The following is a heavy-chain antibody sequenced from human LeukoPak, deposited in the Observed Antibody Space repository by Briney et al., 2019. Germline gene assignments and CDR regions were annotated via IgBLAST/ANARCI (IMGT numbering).Heavy chain of an antibody. V-gene: IGHV3-7*03. CDR2: IKQDGREK. Sequence: GGSLRLSCAVSGFTFSSYWMSWVRQAPGKGLEWVANIKQDGREKYYVDSVNGRFTISRGNAKNSLYLQMNSLRAEDTAVYYCARAQRITMVRGVNYYGMDVWGKGTTVTVSS. J-gene: IGHJ6*04. CDR3: ARAQRITMVRGVNYYGMDV. D-gene: IGHD3-10*01. CDR1: GFTFSSYW.